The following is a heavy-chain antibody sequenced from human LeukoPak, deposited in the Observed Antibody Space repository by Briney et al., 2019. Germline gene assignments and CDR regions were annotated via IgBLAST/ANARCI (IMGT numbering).Heavy chain of an antibody. CDR3: ARESSGHLGEYYFDY. CDR2: IWYDGSNK. J-gene: IGHJ4*02. Sequence: HPGGSLRLSCAASGFTFSSYGMHWVRQAPGKGLEWVAVIWYDGSNKYYADSVKGRFTISRDNSKNTLYLQMNSLRAEDTAVYYCARESSGHLGEYYFDYWGQGTLVTVSS. CDR1: GFTFSSYG. D-gene: IGHD3-10*01. V-gene: IGHV3-33*01.